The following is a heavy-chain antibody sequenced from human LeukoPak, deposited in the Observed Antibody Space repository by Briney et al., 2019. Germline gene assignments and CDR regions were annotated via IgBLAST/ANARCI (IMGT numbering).Heavy chain of an antibody. CDR3: AKDLSYALDY. CDR2: ITGSGDRT. Sequence: GGSLRHSCAASGFTFSSYAMSWVRQAPGKGLEWVSAITGSGDRTYYADSVKGRFTISRDNSKNTLFLQMNSLRAEDTAVYYCAKDLSYALDYWGQGTLVTVSS. J-gene: IGHJ4*02. V-gene: IGHV3-23*01. D-gene: IGHD2-2*01. CDR1: GFTFSSYA.